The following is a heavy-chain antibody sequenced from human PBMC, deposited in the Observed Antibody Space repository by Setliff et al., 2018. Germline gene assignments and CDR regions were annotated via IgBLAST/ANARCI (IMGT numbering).Heavy chain of an antibody. V-gene: IGHV3-21*01. CDR3: ARDNTLFGVVITGSWFDP. D-gene: IGHD3-3*01. Sequence: GGSLRLSCAASGFSLNSFRMTWIRQPPGKGLEWASSISSTGDDIYYTDPVKGRFTISRDNAENSLYLQMNSLRVEDTAVYYCARDNTLFGVVITGSWFDPWGQGTLVTVSS. J-gene: IGHJ5*02. CDR2: ISSTGDDI. CDR1: GFSLNSFR.